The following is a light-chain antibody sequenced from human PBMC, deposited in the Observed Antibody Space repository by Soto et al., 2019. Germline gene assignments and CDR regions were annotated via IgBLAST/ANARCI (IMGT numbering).Light chain of an antibody. CDR1: QSVSSSY. Sequence: EIVLTQSPGTLSLSPGERATLSCRASQSVSSSYLAWYQQKPGQAPRLLIYGASNRATGIPDMFSGSGSGTDFTLTISRLEPEDFAVYYCQQYGSSPYTFGQGTKLEIK. CDR2: GAS. CDR3: QQYGSSPYT. J-gene: IGKJ2*01. V-gene: IGKV3-20*01.